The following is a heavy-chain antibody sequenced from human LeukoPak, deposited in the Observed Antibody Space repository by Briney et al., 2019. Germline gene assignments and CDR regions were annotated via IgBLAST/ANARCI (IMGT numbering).Heavy chain of an antibody. CDR3: ASVNYGDYGLDAFDI. CDR1: GGSISSGGYS. D-gene: IGHD4-17*01. CDR2: IYHSGST. J-gene: IGHJ3*02. V-gene: IGHV4-30-2*01. Sequence: ASQTLSLTCAVSGGSISSGGYSWSWIRQPRGKGLEWIGYIYHSGSTYYNPSLKSRVTISVDRSKNQFSLKLSSVTAADTAVYYCASVNYGDYGLDAFDIWGQGTMVTVSS.